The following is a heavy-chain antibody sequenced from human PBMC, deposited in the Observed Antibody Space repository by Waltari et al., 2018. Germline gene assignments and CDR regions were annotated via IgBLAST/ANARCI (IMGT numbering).Heavy chain of an antibody. V-gene: IGHV3-15*01. J-gene: IGHJ5*02. Sequence: EVQLVESGGGLVKPGGSLRLSCAASGFSFNNTWLSWVRQAPGKGLEWVGRIKSKSDGETTDYSAPVKGRFTISRDDLKTTLYLQMNSLKTEDTAVYFCTALKSWGQGALVIVSS. CDR3: TALKS. CDR2: IKSKSDGETT. CDR1: GFSFNNTW.